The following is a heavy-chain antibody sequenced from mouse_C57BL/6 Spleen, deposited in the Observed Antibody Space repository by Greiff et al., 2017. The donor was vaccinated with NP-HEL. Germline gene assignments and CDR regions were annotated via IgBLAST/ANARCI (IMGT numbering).Heavy chain of an antibody. CDR3: ARYGNYFDY. D-gene: IGHD2-1*01. Sequence: EVQLQQSGPELVKPGASVKISCKASGYSFTGYYMNWVKQSPEKSLEWIGEINPSTGGTTYNQKFKAKATLTVDKSSSIAYMQLKSLTSEDSAVYYCARYGNYFDYWGQGTTLTVSS. CDR1: GYSFTGYY. V-gene: IGHV1-42*01. CDR2: INPSTGGT. J-gene: IGHJ2*01.